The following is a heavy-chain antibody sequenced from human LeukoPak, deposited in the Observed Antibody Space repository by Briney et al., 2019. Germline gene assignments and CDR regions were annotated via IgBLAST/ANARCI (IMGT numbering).Heavy chain of an antibody. CDR2: ISGSGGAT. V-gene: IGHV3-23*01. CDR3: AKNYGSGTYYNYFDS. D-gene: IGHD3-10*01. J-gene: IGHJ4*02. CDR1: GFTFSSYA. Sequence: PGGSLRLSCAASGFTFSSYAMSWVRQAPGKGLEWVSSISGSGGATYYPDSVKGRFTISRDNSENTLYLQINSLRAEDTAVFYCAKNYGSGTYYNYFDSWGQGTLVTVSS.